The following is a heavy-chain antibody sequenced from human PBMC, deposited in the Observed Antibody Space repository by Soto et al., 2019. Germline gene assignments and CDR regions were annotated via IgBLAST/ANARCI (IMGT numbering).Heavy chain of an antibody. D-gene: IGHD4-4*01. CDR1: GFTFSTHP. CDR2: ISGSGIST. J-gene: IGHJ6*02. CDR3: VKPPVITASYYYYDMDV. Sequence: EAQLLESVGGLVQPGGSLRLSCAAPGFTFSTHPMSWVRQAPGKGLEWVSGISGSGISTYYPDSVKGRFTISRDNSKNTVFLQMHSLRDEDTAVYYCVKPPVITASYYYYDMDVWGQGTTVSVSS. V-gene: IGHV3-23*01.